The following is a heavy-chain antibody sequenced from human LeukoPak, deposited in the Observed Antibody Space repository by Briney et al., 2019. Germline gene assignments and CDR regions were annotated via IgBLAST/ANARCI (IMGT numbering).Heavy chain of an antibody. V-gene: IGHV3-30*18. Sequence: GGSLRLSCAASGFTFSSYGMHWVRQAPGKGLEWVAVILDDGSNKYYADSVKGRLAISRYNTKNALALQIISLRAEDTGVYYCAKDFKGSSWYTQGYWGQGTLVTVSS. CDR3: AKDFKGSSWYTQGY. D-gene: IGHD6-13*01. CDR1: GFTFSSYG. J-gene: IGHJ4*02. CDR2: ILDDGSNK.